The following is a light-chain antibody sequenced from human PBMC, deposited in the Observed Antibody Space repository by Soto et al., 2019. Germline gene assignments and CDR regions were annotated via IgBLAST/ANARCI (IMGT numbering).Light chain of an antibody. CDR3: QQYYRSPCT. CDR1: QSGLYNSNNKNY. Sequence: DIVMTQSPDSLAVSLGERATINCKSSQSGLYNSNNKNYLAWYQQKPGQPPKLLMYWASTRESGVPDRFSGSGSGTDFTLTISSLQTEDVAVYYCQQYYRSPCTFGQGTKLEIK. J-gene: IGKJ2*02. CDR2: WAS. V-gene: IGKV4-1*01.